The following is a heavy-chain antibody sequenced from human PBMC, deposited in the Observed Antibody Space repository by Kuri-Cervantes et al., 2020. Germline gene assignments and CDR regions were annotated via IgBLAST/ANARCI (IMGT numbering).Heavy chain of an antibody. CDR2: ISAYNGNT. D-gene: IGHD3-10*01. V-gene: IGHV1-18*01. CDR1: GYTFTSYG. J-gene: IGHJ5*02. Sequence: ASVKVSCKASGYTFTSYGISWVRQAPGQGLEWMGWISAYNGNTNYAQKLQGRVTMTTDTSTSTAYMELSSLRSEDTAVYYCARGLTVLWFRELFSWGQGTLVTVSS. CDR3: ARGLTVLWFRELFS.